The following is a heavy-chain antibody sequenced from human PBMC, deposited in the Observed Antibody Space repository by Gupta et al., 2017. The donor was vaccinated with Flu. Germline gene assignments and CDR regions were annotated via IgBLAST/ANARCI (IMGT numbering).Heavy chain of an antibody. J-gene: IGHJ4*02. V-gene: IGHV3-23*01. D-gene: IGHD2-2*01. Sequence: EVQLLESGGTLVRPGGSLRLSCAASGFTFSSYAVTWVRQAPGKGLEWVSFISASGISTYYADSVKGRFTISRDNSKSTLYLQMNSLTAEDTARYYCAKGGRGVVPAAILDSWGQGTLVTVSA. CDR3: AKGGRGVVPAAILDS. CDR1: GFTFSSYA. CDR2: ISASGIST.